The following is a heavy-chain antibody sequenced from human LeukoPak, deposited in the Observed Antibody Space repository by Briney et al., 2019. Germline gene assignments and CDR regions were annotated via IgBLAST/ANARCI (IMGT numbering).Heavy chain of an antibody. V-gene: IGHV3-74*01. CDR2: MSSEGSGT. J-gene: IGHJ4*02. Sequence: PGGSLTLSCAASGFSLSGYWMHWVRQVPGKGLVWVSRMSSEGSGTTYADSVKGRFTISRDNAKNTLYLQMNSLRAEDAAVYYCAVGTAYYPYWGQGTLVTVSS. D-gene: IGHD3-9*01. CDR3: AVGTAYYPY. CDR1: GFSLSGYW.